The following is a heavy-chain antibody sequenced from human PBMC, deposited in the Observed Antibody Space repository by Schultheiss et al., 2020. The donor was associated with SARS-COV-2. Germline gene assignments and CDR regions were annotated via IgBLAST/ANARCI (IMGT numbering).Heavy chain of an antibody. CDR3: ARDLNYPDIVGFSY. D-gene: IGHD2-15*01. Sequence: SVKVSCKASGGTFSNSGINWVRQAPGQGLEWMGGIIPVFGTAIYAQKLQGRVTITADESTSTAYTELSSLRSEDTAVYYCARDLNYPDIVGFSYWGQGTLVTVSS. V-gene: IGHV1-69*13. J-gene: IGHJ4*02. CDR1: GGTFSNSG. CDR2: IIPVFGTA.